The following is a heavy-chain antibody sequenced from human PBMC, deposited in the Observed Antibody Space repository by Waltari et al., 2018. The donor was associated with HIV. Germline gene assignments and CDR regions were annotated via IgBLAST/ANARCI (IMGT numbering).Heavy chain of an antibody. D-gene: IGHD5-18*01. J-gene: IGHJ4*02. CDR1: GFTFSAYY. Sequence: EVYLVESGGGLVQPGGSLRLSCEASGFTFSAYYMDWVRQAPGKGLGWVARARNRANSYTTEYAASVKGRFTISRDDLKNSLYLQMNSLKPEDTAVYYCTSSDPTRGYRFFDYWGQGILVAVSS. V-gene: IGHV3-72*01. CDR3: TSSDPTRGYRFFDY. CDR2: ARNRANSYTT.